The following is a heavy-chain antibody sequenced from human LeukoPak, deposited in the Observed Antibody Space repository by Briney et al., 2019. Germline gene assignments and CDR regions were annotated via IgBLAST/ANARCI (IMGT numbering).Heavy chain of an antibody. CDR2: INADNGNT. CDR1: GYTFTSYA. CDR3: ARDRGYCSGGSCLQTYYFDY. D-gene: IGHD2-15*01. Sequence: ASVKVSCKASGYTFTSYAMHWVRQAPGQRLEWMGWINADNGNTKYSQKFQGRVTITRDTSASTAYMELSSLRSEDTAVYYCARDRGYCSGGSCLQTYYFDYWGQGTLVTVSS. V-gene: IGHV1-3*01. J-gene: IGHJ4*02.